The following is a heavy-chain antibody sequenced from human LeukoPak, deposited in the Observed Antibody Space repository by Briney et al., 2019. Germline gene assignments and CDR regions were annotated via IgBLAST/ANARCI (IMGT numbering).Heavy chain of an antibody. CDR3: ARAAPPWLQYS. V-gene: IGHV3-48*03. D-gene: IGHD5-18*01. J-gene: IGHJ4*02. CDR1: GFTFSSYE. CDR2: ISSSRSTI. Sequence: GGSLRLSCAASGFTFSSYEMNWVRQAPGKGLEWVSYISSSRSTIYYADSVKGRFTISRDNAKNSLYLQMNSLRVEDTAVYYCARAAPPWLQYSWGQGTLVTVSS.